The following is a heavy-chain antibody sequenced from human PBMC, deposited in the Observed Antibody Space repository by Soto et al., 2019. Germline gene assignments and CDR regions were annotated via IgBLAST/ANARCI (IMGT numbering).Heavy chain of an antibody. J-gene: IGHJ4*02. CDR3: ARVRAEYYDILTAYYTYYFDS. Sequence: PSETLSLTCTVSGGSISSYYWSWIRQPPGKGLEWIGYIYSSGSTNYNPSLKSRVTISLDTSKNQFSLKLSSVTAADTAVYYCARVRAEYYDILTAYYTYYFDSWGQGTLVTVSS. V-gene: IGHV4-59*01. CDR1: GGSISSYY. D-gene: IGHD3-9*01. CDR2: IYSSGST.